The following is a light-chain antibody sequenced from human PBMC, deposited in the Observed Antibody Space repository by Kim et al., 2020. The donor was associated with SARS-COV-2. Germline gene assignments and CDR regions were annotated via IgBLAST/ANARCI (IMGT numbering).Light chain of an antibody. J-gene: IGKJ1*01. V-gene: IGKV1-27*01. CDR1: QGISNY. Sequence: SAVGARVTSTGRASQGISNYVAWYQQKPGKAPKLLIYAASTVQSGVPSRSSGSGSGTYFPLTINSLQPEDVATYCCQKYNSAPWTFGQGTKVDIK. CDR2: AAS. CDR3: QKYNSAPWT.